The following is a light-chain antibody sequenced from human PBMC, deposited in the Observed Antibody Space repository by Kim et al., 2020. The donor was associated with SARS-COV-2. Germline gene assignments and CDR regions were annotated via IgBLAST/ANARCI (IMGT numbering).Light chain of an antibody. J-gene: IGKJ1*01. CDR1: HDIGNW. V-gene: IGKV1-5*02. CDR2: GAS. CDR3: QQYNSYVWT. Sequence: GDRVTIICRASHDIGNWLAWYQQKPGKAPQLLIYGASTLETGVPSRFSGSGSRTEFTLTISSLQPDDSATYYCQQYNSYVWTFGQGTKVDIK.